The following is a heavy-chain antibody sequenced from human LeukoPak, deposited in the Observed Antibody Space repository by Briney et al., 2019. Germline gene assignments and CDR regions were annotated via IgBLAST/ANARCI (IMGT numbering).Heavy chain of an antibody. CDR2: IGTAGDT. Sequence: GGSLRLSCAASGFTFSSYDMHWVRQATGKGLEWVSAIGTAGDTYYPGSVKGRFTISRENAKNSLYLQMNSLRAGDTAVYCCARAGKGAATITDYYYGMDVWGQGTTVTVSS. J-gene: IGHJ6*02. CDR3: ARAGKGAATITDYYYGMDV. V-gene: IGHV3-13*01. D-gene: IGHD5-12*01. CDR1: GFTFSSYD.